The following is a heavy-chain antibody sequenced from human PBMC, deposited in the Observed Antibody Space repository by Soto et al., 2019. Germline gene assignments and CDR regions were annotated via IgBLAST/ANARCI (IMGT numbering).Heavy chain of an antibody. CDR3: ARDQRSGSGSYYPYYMDV. V-gene: IGHV1-69*04. J-gene: IGHJ6*03. D-gene: IGHD3-10*01. CDR2: IIPILGIA. Sequence: SVKVSCKASGGTFSSYTISWVRQAPGQGLEWMGRIIPILGIANYAQKFQGRVTITADKSTSTAYMELSSLRSEDTAVYYCARDQRSGSGSYYPYYMDVWGKGTTVTVSS. CDR1: GGTFSSYT.